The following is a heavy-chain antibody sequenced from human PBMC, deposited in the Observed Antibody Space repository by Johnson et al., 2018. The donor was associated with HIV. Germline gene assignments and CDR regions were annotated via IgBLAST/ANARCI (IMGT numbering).Heavy chain of an antibody. J-gene: IGHJ3*02. V-gene: IGHV3-66*02. D-gene: IGHD1-26*01. CDR1: AFTVSSNY. Sequence: VQLVESGGGLVQPGGSLRLSCAASAFTVSSNYMSWVRQAPGKGLEWVSVIYSGGGTQYADSVKGRFTISRDNSKNTLYLQMNSLRAEDTAVYYCASSGELPDDDAFDIWGQGTMVTVSS. CDR3: ASSGELPDDDAFDI. CDR2: IYSGGGT.